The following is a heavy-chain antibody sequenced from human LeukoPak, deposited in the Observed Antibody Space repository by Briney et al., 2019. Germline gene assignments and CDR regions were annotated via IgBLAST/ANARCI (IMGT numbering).Heavy chain of an antibody. J-gene: IGHJ4*02. Sequence: AGGSLRLSCAASGFTFSSYAMHWVRQAPGKGLEWVAVISYDGSSKYYADSVKGRFTISRDNSKNTLYLQMSSLRAEDTAVYYCARESRRDGYNFDYWGQGTLVTVSS. CDR3: ARESRRDGYNFDY. CDR2: ISYDGSSK. CDR1: GFTFSSYA. D-gene: IGHD5-24*01. V-gene: IGHV3-30-3*01.